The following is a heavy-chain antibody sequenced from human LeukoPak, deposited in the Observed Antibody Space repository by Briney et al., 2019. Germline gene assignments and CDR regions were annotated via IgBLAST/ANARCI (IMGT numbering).Heavy chain of an antibody. Sequence: GGSLRLSCAASGFTFSLYWMTWVRQSPGKGLEWVADINPDGSQKYSVDSVKGRFTISRDNAKNSLFLQMNSLRAEDTAVYYCAKDISYYGSGSYLSLDYWGQGTLVTVSS. CDR1: GFTFSLYW. CDR2: INPDGSQK. D-gene: IGHD3-10*01. V-gene: IGHV3-7*01. J-gene: IGHJ4*02. CDR3: AKDISYYGSGSYLSLDY.